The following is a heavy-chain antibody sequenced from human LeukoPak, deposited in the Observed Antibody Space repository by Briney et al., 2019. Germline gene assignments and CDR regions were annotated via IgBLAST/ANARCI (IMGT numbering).Heavy chain of an antibody. Sequence: GGSLRLSCAASGVTFSSYEMNWVRQAPGKGLGWVSYISSIGSTIYYADSVKGGFTISRDNAKTSLYLKMKRLRGEETAVYYCARDIMVYYGSGSYHYYMDVWGKGTTVTISS. V-gene: IGHV3-48*03. CDR3: ARDIMVYYGSGSYHYYMDV. J-gene: IGHJ6*03. D-gene: IGHD3-10*01. CDR2: ISSIGSTI. CDR1: GVTFSSYE.